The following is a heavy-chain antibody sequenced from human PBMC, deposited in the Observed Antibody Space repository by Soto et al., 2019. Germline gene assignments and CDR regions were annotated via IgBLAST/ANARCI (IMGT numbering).Heavy chain of an antibody. Sequence: SVKVSCKASGFTFTSSAVQWVRQARGQRLEWIGWIVVGSGNTNYAQKFQERVTITRDMSTSTAYMELSSLRSEDTAVYYCAADRGYSSSSGDYWGQGTLVTVSS. CDR1: GFTFTSSA. V-gene: IGHV1-58*01. D-gene: IGHD6-6*01. CDR3: AADRGYSSSSGDY. CDR2: IVVGSGNT. J-gene: IGHJ4*02.